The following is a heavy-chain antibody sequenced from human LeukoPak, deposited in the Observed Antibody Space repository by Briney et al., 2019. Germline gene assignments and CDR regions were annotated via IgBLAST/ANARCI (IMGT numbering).Heavy chain of an antibody. CDR3: ARDSGEGDIAAAGSSDY. V-gene: IGHV1-69*01. CDR1: GGTFSSYA. Sequence: SVKVSCKATGGTFSSYAISWVRQAPGQGLEWMGGIIPIFGTANYAQKFQGRVTITADESTSTAYMELSSLRSEDTAVYYCARDSGEGDIAAAGSSDYWGQGTLVTVSS. J-gene: IGHJ4*02. CDR2: IIPIFGTA. D-gene: IGHD6-13*01.